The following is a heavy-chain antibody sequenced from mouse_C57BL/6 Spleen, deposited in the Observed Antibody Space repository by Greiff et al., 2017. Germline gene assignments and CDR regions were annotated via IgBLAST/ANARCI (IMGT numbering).Heavy chain of an antibody. V-gene: IGHV5-17*01. CDR2: ISSGSSTI. CDR1: GFTFSDYG. Sequence: EVQLVESGGGLVKPGGSLKLSCAASGFTFSDYGMHWVRQAPEKGLEWVAYISSGSSTIYYADTVKGRFTISRDNAKNTLFLQMTSLRSEDTAMYYCARPGDYGNYYFDYWGQGTTLTVSS. J-gene: IGHJ2*01. CDR3: ARPGDYGNYYFDY. D-gene: IGHD2-1*01.